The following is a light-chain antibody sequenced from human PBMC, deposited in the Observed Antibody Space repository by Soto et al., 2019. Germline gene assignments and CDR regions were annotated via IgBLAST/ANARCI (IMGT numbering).Light chain of an antibody. Sequence: EIVLPQSPGPLSLSPGERATLSCRASQSVGRNYLAWYQQKPGQAPRLLIYGASSRATGLPDRFSGSGSGTDFTLTFSRLESEDFAVYYCQQCASSPLTFGGGTRVEIK. V-gene: IGKV3-20*01. J-gene: IGKJ4*01. CDR2: GAS. CDR1: QSVGRNY. CDR3: QQCASSPLT.